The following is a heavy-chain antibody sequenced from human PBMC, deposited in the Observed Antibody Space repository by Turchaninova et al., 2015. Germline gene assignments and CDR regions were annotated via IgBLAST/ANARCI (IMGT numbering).Heavy chain of an antibody. CDR3: AKDLIRIAAAGSPFDY. V-gene: IGHV3-30*18. CDR2: KTYDGSNK. Sequence: QVQLVESGGGVVQPGRSLRLSCAASGFTFSSYGMHWVRQAPGKGLEWVAIKTYDGSNKYYADSVKGRFTISRDKSTNTLYLQMNSRRAEDTAVYYCAKDLIRIAAAGSPFDYWGQGTLVTVSS. CDR1: GFTFSSYG. J-gene: IGHJ4*02. D-gene: IGHD6-13*01.